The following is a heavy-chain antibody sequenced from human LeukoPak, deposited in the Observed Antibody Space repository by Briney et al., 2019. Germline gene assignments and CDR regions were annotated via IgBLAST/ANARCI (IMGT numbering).Heavy chain of an antibody. J-gene: IGHJ3*02. CDR3: ARGDYGEESDAFDI. Sequence: ASVKVSCKASGYTCTSYGISWVRQAPGQGLEWMGWISAYNGNTNYAQKLQGRVTMTTDTSTSTAYMELRSLRSDDTAVYYCARGDYGEESDAFDIWGQGTMVTVSS. V-gene: IGHV1-18*01. CDR2: ISAYNGNT. D-gene: IGHD4-17*01. CDR1: GYTCTSYG.